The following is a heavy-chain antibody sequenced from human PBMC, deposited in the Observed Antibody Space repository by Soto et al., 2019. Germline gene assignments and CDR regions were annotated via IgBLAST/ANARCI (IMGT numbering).Heavy chain of an antibody. V-gene: IGHV4-38-2*01. CDR2: IYHSGST. CDR3: ARGAATVTPGWFDP. Sequence: WETLSLTCAVSGYSISSGYYWGWIRQTPGKGLEWIASIYHSGSTYYNPSLKSRVTISVDTSKNQFSLKLTSVTAADTAVYYCARGAATVTPGWFDPWGQGIMVTVSS. J-gene: IGHJ5*02. CDR1: GYSISSGYY. D-gene: IGHD4-17*01.